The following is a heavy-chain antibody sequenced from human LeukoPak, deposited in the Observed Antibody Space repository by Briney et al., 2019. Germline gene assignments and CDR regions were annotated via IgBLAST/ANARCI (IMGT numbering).Heavy chain of an antibody. J-gene: IGHJ4*02. CDR2: ISPYTGDT. Sequence: ASVKVSCKASGYTFSSYGISWVRQAPGQGLEWMGSISPYTGDTKYAERLQDRVIMTTDTSTRTAYMELRSLTSDDTAVFYCARDQYDSVWGSYRPYLDFWGRGTLVTVSS. V-gene: IGHV1-18*04. CDR3: ARDQYDSVWGSYRPYLDF. CDR1: GYTFSSYG. D-gene: IGHD3-16*02.